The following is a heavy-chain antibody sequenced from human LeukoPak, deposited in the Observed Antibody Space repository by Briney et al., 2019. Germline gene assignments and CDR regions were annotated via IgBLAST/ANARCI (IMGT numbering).Heavy chain of an antibody. CDR3: ARDLGTYGMDV. Sequence: GASVKVSCKASGYTFTGYYMHWVRHAPGQGLEWMGWINPNSGVTNYAQKFQGRVTMTRDTSISTAYMELSRLRSDDTAVYYCARDLGTYGMDVWGQGTTVTVSS. V-gene: IGHV1-2*02. D-gene: IGHD7-27*01. CDR2: INPNSGVT. CDR1: GYTFTGYY. J-gene: IGHJ6*02.